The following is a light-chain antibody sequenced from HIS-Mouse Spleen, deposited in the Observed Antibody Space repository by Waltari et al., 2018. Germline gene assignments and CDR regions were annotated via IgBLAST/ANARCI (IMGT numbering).Light chain of an antibody. J-gene: IGLJ2*01. CDR2: DVS. CDR3: SSYTSSSTLVV. CDR1: SSDVGGYNY. V-gene: IGLV2-14*03. Sequence: QSALTQPASVSGSPGQSITISCTGTSSDVGGYNYVSCHQQHPGKAPKRMIYDVSKRPSGVAHRFSGSTSGNTASLTISGLQADDDAEYYCSSYTSSSTLVVFGGGTKLTVL.